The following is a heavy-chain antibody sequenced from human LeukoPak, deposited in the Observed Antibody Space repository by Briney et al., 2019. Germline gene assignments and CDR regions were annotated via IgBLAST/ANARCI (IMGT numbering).Heavy chain of an antibody. J-gene: IGHJ4*02. CDR1: GFTFSSYE. CDR3: ARTHYYDSSGPFDY. CDR2: ISSSGSTI. Sequence: GGSLRLSCAASGFTFSSYEMNWVRQAPGKGLEWVSYISSSGSTIYYADSVKGRFTISRDNAKNSLYLQMSSLRAEDTAVYYCARTHYYDSSGPFDYWGQGTLVTVSS. D-gene: IGHD3-22*01. V-gene: IGHV3-48*03.